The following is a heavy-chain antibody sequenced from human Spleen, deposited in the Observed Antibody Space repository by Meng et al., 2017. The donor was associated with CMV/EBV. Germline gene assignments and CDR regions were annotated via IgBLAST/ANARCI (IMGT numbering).Heavy chain of an antibody. CDR1: GYTFTTYG. V-gene: IGHV1-2*02. CDR3: AKLAYISAWNAFRWIDP. J-gene: IGHJ5*02. D-gene: IGHD6-19*01. CDR2: INPNSGVT. Sequence: ASVKVSCKASGYTFTTYGVSWVRQAPGQGLEWMGWINPNSGVTDYAQKFQGRVTMTRDTSINTAYLELNSLTSDDTAVYYCAKLAYISAWNAFRWIDPWGQGTLVTVSS.